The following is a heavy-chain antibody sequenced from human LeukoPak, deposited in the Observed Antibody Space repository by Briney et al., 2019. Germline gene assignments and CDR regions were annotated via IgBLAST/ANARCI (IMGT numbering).Heavy chain of an antibody. J-gene: IGHJ6*03. D-gene: IGHD3-3*01. CDR3: ARDGGDSWSGYYYYYYYMDV. V-gene: IGHV3-21*01. Sequence: GGSLRLSCAASGFTFSSYSMNWVRQAPGKGLEWVSSISSSSSYIYYADSVKGRFTISRDNAKNSLYLQMNSLRAEDTAVYYCARDGGDSWSGYYYYYYYMDVWGKGTTVTVSS. CDR1: GFTFSSYS. CDR2: ISSSSSYI.